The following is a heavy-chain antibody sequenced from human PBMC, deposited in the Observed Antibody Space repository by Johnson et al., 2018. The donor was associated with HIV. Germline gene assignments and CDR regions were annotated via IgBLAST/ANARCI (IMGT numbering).Heavy chain of an antibody. V-gene: IGHV3-30*04. J-gene: IGHJ3*02. Sequence: QVQLVESGGGVVQPGRSLRLSCAASGFSFSSYAMHWVRQAPGKGLEWVAVVSYDGSERYYADSVKGRFTISRDSSKNTLYLQMNSLRAEDTAVYYCARGSRYTYDNDDVHLLHAFDIWGQGTMVTVSS. CDR1: GFSFSSYA. CDR3: ARGSRYTYDNDDVHLLHAFDI. D-gene: IGHD3-16*01. CDR2: VSYDGSER.